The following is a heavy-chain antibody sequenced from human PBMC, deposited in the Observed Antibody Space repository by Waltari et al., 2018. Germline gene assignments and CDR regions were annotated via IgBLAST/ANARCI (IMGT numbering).Heavy chain of an antibody. CDR3: ARGNDFWSGYSFDY. V-gene: IGHV4-34*01. Sequence: QVQLQQWGAGLLKPSETLSLTCAVYGGSFSGYYWSWIRQPPGKGLEWIGETNHSGSTNYNPSLKSRVTISVDTSKNQFSLKLGSVTAADTAVYYCARGNDFWSGYSFDYWGQGTLVTVSS. CDR2: TNHSGST. D-gene: IGHD3-3*01. J-gene: IGHJ4*02. CDR1: GGSFSGYY.